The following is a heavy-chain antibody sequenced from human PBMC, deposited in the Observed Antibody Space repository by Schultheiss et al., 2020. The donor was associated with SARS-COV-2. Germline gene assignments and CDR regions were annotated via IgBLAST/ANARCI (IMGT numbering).Heavy chain of an antibody. CDR2: ISGSGGTT. Sequence: GGSLRLSCTASGFTFGDYAMSWVRQAPGKGLEWVSAISGSGGTTYYADSVKGRFTISRDNSKNTLYLQMNSLRAEDTAVYYCAREEGWFDPWGQGTLVTVSS. CDR1: GFTFGDYA. CDR3: AREEGWFDP. J-gene: IGHJ5*02. V-gene: IGHV3-23*01.